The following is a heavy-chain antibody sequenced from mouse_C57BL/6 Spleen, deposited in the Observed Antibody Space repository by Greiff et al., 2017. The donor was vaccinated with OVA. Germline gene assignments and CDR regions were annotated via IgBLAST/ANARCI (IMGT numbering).Heavy chain of an antibody. CDR2: ISDGGSYT. V-gene: IGHV5-4*01. CDR3: ARDGGLRAAWFAY. D-gene: IGHD1-1*01. CDR1: GFTFSSYA. J-gene: IGHJ3*01. Sequence: EVQLVESGGGLVKPGGSLKLSCAASGFTFSSYAMSWVRQTPEKRLEWVATISDGGSYTYYPDNVKGRFTISRDNAKNNLYLQMSHLKSEDTAMYYCARDGGLRAAWFAYWGQGTLVTVSA.